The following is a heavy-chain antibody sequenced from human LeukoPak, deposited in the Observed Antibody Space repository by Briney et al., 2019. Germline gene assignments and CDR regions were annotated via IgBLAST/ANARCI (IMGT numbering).Heavy chain of an antibody. Sequence: GGSLRLSCATSRFTFSSYTMNWVRQAPGKGLEWVSSISVTGSFIYYAESVKGRFTISRDNAKNSLYLQMNSLRAEDTAVYYCARCRVGYNAFDIWGQGTMVTVSS. CDR2: ISVTGSFI. J-gene: IGHJ3*02. D-gene: IGHD5-18*01. CDR1: RFTFSSYT. CDR3: ARCRVGYNAFDI. V-gene: IGHV3-21*01.